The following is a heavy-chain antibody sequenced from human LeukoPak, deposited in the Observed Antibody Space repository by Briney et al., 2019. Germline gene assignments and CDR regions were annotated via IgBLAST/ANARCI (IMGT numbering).Heavy chain of an antibody. J-gene: IGHJ3*02. Sequence: SVTVSRKAFVRTFSSYTISWIRPADGRGREWLRRLISTLGIANYAQKFQGRVTITADKSTITAYMELSSLGSEDTAVYFWATDYGGNSDAFDIWGQGTTVTVSS. V-gene: IGHV1-69*02. D-gene: IGHD4-23*01. CDR2: LISTLGIA. CDR3: ATDYGGNSDAFDI. CDR1: VRTFSSYT.